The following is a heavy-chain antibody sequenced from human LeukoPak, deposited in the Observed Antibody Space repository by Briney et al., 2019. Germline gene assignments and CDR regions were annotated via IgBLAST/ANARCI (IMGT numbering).Heavy chain of an antibody. D-gene: IGHD6-19*01. V-gene: IGHV3-23*01. CDR1: GFTFSSYA. CDR3: AFPAHHWLVRGAFDI. J-gene: IGHJ3*02. Sequence: GGSLRLSCAASGFTFSSYAMSWVRQAPGKGLEWVSAISGSGGSTHYADSVKGRFTISRDNSKNTLYLQMNSLRAEDTAIYYCAFPAHHWLVRGAFDIWGQGTVVTVSS. CDR2: ISGSGGST.